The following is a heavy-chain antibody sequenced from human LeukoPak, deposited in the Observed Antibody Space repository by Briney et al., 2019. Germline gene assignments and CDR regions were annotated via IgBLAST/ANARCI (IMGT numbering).Heavy chain of an antibody. CDR2: MNPNSGNT. V-gene: IGHV1-8*01. J-gene: IGHJ6*02. CDR1: GYTFTSYD. D-gene: IGHD3-10*01. Sequence: ASVKVSCKASGYTFTSYDINWVRQATGRGLEWMGWMNPNSGNTGYAQKFQGRVTMTRNTSISTAYMELSSLRSEDTAVYYCARASPSVLLWFGEGYGMDVWGQGTTVTVSS. CDR3: ARASPSVLLWFGEGYGMDV.